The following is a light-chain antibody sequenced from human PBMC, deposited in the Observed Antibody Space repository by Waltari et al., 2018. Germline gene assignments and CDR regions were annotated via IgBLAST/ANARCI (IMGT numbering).Light chain of an antibody. CDR3: QQTYSTPRT. J-gene: IGKJ1*01. V-gene: IGKV1-39*01. Sequence: DIQMTQSPSSLSASVGDRVSITCRKSQTISSYLNWYKQKPGKAPNLLIYAASSLQSGVPSRFSGSGSGTDFTLTISSLQSEDFATYYCQQTYSTPRTFGQGTKVEVK. CDR2: AAS. CDR1: QTISSY.